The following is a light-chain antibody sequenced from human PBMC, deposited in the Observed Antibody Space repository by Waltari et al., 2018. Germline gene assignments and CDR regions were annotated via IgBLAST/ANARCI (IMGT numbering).Light chain of an antibody. CDR1: SSNIGNTT. Sequence: QSVLTQPPSVSGAPRQRVTISLSGSSSNIGNTTANWYHQPPGKAPNPLIYYNDLLPSGVSDRFSGSKSGTSASLAISGLQSEDEADYYCATWDDSLNAYVFGTGTKVTVL. CDR2: YND. V-gene: IGLV1-36*01. J-gene: IGLJ1*01. CDR3: ATWDDSLNAYV.